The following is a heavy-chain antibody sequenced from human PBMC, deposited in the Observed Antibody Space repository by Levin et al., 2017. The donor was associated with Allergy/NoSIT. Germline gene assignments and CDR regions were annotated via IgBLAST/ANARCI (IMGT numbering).Heavy chain of an antibody. CDR1: GFTFSSYE. D-gene: IGHD3-3*01. V-gene: IGHV3-48*03. CDR2: ISSTGSTI. J-gene: IGHJ4*02. Sequence: GGSLRLSCAASGFTFSSYEMNWVRRAPGKGLEWVSYISSTGSTIYSADSVKGRFTISRDNAKNSLYLHMNSLRAEDTAVYYCARQLGNFWSGYNYFEHRGQGTLVTVSP. CDR3: ARQLGNFWSGYNYFEH.